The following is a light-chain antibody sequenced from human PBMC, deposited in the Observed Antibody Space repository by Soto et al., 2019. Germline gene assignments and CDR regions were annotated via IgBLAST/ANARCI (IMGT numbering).Light chain of an antibody. Sequence: EIVLTQSPGTLSLSPGERATLSCRASQSVSSSYLAWYQHKPGQAPRLLIYRASNRAAGIPDRFSGSGSVTDFTLTISRLEPEDFAVYYCQQSGTFGQGTKVEIK. CDR3: QQSGT. J-gene: IGKJ1*01. CDR2: RAS. CDR1: QSVSSSY. V-gene: IGKV3-20*01.